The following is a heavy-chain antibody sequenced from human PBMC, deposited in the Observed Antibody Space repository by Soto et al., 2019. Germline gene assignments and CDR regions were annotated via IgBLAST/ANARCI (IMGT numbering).Heavy chain of an antibody. Sequence: SETLYLTCTVSGDSVTISDYSWGWIRQPPGKGLEWIGSIHYSGSTYYNPSLKSRVTISGDTSKKQFSLKLTSVTAADAAVYYCAAHDSGGYYAEYWGQGTLVTVSS. CDR2: IHYSGST. J-gene: IGHJ4*02. CDR3: AAHDSGGYYAEY. CDR1: GDSVTISDYS. D-gene: IGHD3-22*01. V-gene: IGHV4-39*01.